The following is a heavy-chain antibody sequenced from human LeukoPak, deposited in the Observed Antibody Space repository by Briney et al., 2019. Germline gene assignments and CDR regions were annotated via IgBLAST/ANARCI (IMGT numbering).Heavy chain of an antibody. V-gene: IGHV3-23*01. Sequence: GGSLRLSCAASGFTFSSYAMSWVRQAPGKGLEWVSAISGSGGSTYYADSVKGRFTISRDNSKNTLYLQMNSLRAEDTAVYYCAKDAFPYYYDSSGYGPDAFDIWGQGTMVTASS. CDR3: AKDAFPYYYDSSGYGPDAFDI. J-gene: IGHJ3*02. CDR2: ISGSGGST. CDR1: GFTFSSYA. D-gene: IGHD3-22*01.